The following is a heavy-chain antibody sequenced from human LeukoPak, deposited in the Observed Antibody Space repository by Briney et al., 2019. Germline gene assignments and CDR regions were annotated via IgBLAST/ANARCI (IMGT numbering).Heavy chain of an antibody. CDR2: IKQDGSEK. J-gene: IGHJ4*02. V-gene: IGHV3-7*01. CDR1: GFTFGSYW. Sequence: TGGSLRLSCAASGFTFGSYWMSWVRQAPGKGLEWVANIKQDGSEKYYVDSVKGRFTISRDNANNSLYLQMNSLRAEDTAVYYCARPMYYYDSSGPDYWGQGTLVTVSS. D-gene: IGHD3-22*01. CDR3: ARPMYYYDSSGPDY.